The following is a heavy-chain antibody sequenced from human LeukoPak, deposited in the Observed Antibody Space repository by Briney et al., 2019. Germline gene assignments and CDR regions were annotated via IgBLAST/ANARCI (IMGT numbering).Heavy chain of an antibody. D-gene: IGHD1-14*01. J-gene: IGHJ3*02. CDR3: ARGRNPYTPADAFDI. Sequence: GTSVKVSCKASGYTFTSYGISWVRQAPGQGLEWMGWISAYNGNTNYAQKLQGRVTMTTDTSTSTAYMELRSLRSDDTAVYYCARGRNPYTPADAFDIWGQGTMVTVSS. V-gene: IGHV1-18*01. CDR2: ISAYNGNT. CDR1: GYTFTSYG.